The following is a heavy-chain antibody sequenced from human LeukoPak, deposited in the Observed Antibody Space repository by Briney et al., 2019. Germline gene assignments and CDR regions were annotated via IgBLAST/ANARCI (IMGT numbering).Heavy chain of an antibody. Sequence: GGSLRLSCSASGFTFSSYAMHWVRQAPGKGLGYVSAISSNGDNTYYADSVKGRFTISRDNSKNTLCLQMSSLRAEDTAVNYCVRRGYNYAYDYWGQGTLVTVSS. D-gene: IGHD5-18*01. CDR3: VRRGYNYAYDY. V-gene: IGHV3-64D*06. J-gene: IGHJ4*02. CDR2: ISSNGDNT. CDR1: GFTFSSYA.